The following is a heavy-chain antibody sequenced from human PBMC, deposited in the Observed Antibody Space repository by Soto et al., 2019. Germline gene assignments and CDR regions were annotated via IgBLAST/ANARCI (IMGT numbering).Heavy chain of an antibody. D-gene: IGHD6-6*01. J-gene: IGHJ5*02. CDR2: IYYSGST. CDR1: GGSISSYY. V-gene: IGHV4-59*01. CDR3: ASSIAARNYNWFDP. Sequence: SGTLSLTCTVSGGSISSYYWSWIRQPPGKGLEWIGYIYYSGSTNYNPSLKSRVTISVDTSKNQFSLKLSSVTAADTAVYYCASSIAARNYNWFDPWGQGTLVTVSS.